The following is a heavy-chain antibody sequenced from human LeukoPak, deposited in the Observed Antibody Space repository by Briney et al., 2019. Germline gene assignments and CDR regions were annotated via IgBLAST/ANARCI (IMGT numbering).Heavy chain of an antibody. V-gene: IGHV3-9*01. CDR1: GFNFDDSA. CDR2: INWNGASI. J-gene: IGHJ4*02. Sequence: GGSLRLSCAASGFNFDDSAMHWVRQAPGKGLEWVSGINWNGASIDYADSVKGRFTISRDNAKNSLYLQLNTPRAEDTALYYCAKTNSGRYSAPFDYWGQGTLVTVSS. CDR3: AKTNSGRYSAPFDY. D-gene: IGHD1-26*01.